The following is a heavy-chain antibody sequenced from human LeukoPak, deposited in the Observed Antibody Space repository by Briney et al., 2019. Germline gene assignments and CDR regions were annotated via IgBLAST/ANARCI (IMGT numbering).Heavy chain of an antibody. CDR2: ISTYSGNT. D-gene: IGHD3-3*01. J-gene: IGHJ6*03. CDR1: GYTFISHC. V-gene: IGHV1-18*01. Sequence: ASVKVSCKASGYTFISHCITWVRQAPGQGLEWMGWISTYSGNTHYAQKFQGRVTLTKDTSTTTAYLELRSLRSDDTAVYYCATDLAVMGVVFTSYMDVWGQGTPVTVSS. CDR3: ATDLAVMGVVFTSYMDV.